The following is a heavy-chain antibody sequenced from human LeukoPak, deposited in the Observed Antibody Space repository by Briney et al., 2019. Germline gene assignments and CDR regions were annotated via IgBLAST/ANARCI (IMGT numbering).Heavy chain of an antibody. Sequence: PARSLTLSRAGSGFTFSSYGFHWVRQAPGKGLEWVAVISYDGSNKYYADSVKGRFTISRDNSKNTLYLPMNSLRAEDTAVYYCAKRHAAAGKVYYDVDVWGHGSTVTVSS. CDR3: AKRHAAAGKVYYDVDV. J-gene: IGHJ6*02. CDR2: ISYDGSNK. D-gene: IGHD6-13*01. V-gene: IGHV3-30*18. CDR1: GFTFSSYG.